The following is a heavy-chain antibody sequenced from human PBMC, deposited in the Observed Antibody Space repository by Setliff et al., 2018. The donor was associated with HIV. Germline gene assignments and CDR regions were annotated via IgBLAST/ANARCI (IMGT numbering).Heavy chain of an antibody. Sequence: GGSLRLSCAASGFTFSSSWMTWFRQPPGKGLEWVANINQDGSEKHYVDSVKGRFTVSRDNAKNSVHLQMNSLRDEDTAVYYCAKGPGFLTDFWGQGTLVTVSS. CDR3: AKGPGFLTDF. V-gene: IGHV3-7*03. CDR1: GFTFSSSW. CDR2: INQDGSEK. D-gene: IGHD3-3*01. J-gene: IGHJ4*02.